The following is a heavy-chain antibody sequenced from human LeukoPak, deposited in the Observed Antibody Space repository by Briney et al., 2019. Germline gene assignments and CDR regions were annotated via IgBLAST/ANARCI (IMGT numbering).Heavy chain of an antibody. CDR3: ARLRKYGSGSYYSYGMDV. Sequence: GESLKISCKGSGYSFTSYWIGWVRQMPGKGLEWMGIIYPGDSDTRYSPSFQGQVTISADKSISTAYLQWSSLKASDTAMYYCARLRKYGSGSYYSYGMDVWGQGTTVTVSS. CDR2: IYPGDSDT. V-gene: IGHV5-51*01. CDR1: GYSFTSYW. D-gene: IGHD3-10*01. J-gene: IGHJ6*02.